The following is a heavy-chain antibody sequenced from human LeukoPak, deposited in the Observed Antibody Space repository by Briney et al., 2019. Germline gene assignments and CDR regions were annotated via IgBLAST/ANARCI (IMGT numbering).Heavy chain of an antibody. V-gene: IGHV1-8*02. CDR1: GGTFSSYA. CDR3: ARPETYYYDSSDI. CDR2: MNPNSGNT. Sequence: RASVKVSGKASGGTFSSYAISWVRQATGQGLEWMGWMNPNSGNTGYAQKFQGRVTMTRNTSISTAYMELSSLRSEDTAVYYCARPETYYYDSSDIWGQGTMVTVSS. J-gene: IGHJ3*02. D-gene: IGHD3-22*01.